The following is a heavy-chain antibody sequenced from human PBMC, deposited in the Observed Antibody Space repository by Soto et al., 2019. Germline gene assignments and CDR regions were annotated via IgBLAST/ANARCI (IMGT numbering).Heavy chain of an antibody. J-gene: IGHJ6*02. V-gene: IGHV3-23*01. CDR3: AKGEERITIFGVVIPTVGMDV. CDR2: ISGSGGST. D-gene: IGHD3-3*01. CDR1: GFTFSSYA. Sequence: GGSLRLSCAASGFTFSSYAMSWVRQAPGKGLEWVSAISGSGGSTYYADSVKGRFTISRDNSKNTLYLQMNSLRAEDTAVYYCAKGEERITIFGVVIPTVGMDVWGQGTTVTVSS.